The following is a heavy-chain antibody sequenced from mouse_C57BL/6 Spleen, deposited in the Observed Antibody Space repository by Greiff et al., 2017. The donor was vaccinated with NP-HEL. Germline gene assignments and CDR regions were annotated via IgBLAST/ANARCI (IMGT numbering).Heavy chain of an antibody. CDR3: ARYEGWDWYFDV. V-gene: IGHV7-3*01. CDR2: IRNKANGYTT. CDR1: GFTFTDYY. Sequence: EVQLVESGGGLVQPGGSLSLSCAASGFTFTDYYMSWVRQPPGKALEWLGFIRNKANGYTTEYSASVKGRFTISRDNSKSILYLQMNALRAEDSATYYCARYEGWDWYFDVWGTGTTVTVSS. D-gene: IGHD1-1*02. J-gene: IGHJ1*03.